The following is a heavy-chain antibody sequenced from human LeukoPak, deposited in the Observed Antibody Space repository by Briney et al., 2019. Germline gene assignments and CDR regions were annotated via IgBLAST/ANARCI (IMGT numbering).Heavy chain of an antibody. Sequence: ASVKVSCKASGYTFTSYGISWVRQAPGQGLEWMGWISAYNGNTNYAQKFQGRVTMTRNTSISTAYMELSSLRSEDTAVYYCARRRMATTSRWFDPWGQGTLVTVSS. CDR3: ARRRMATTSRWFDP. CDR2: ISAYNGNT. D-gene: IGHD5-24*01. J-gene: IGHJ5*02. V-gene: IGHV1-18*01. CDR1: GYTFTSYG.